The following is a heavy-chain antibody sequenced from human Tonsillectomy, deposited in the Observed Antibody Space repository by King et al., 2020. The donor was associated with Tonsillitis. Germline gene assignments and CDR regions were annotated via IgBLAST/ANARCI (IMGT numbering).Heavy chain of an antibody. Sequence: VQLVESGGGLVQPGGSLRLSCAASGFTFSSYAMTWVRQAPGKGLEWVSTIVGSGAHTYYAESVKGRFTISRDNSKNTLYLQMNSLRAEDTAVYYCAKDPRVGASEYFDYWGQGTLVTVSS. CDR3: AKDPRVGASEYFDY. D-gene: IGHD1-26*01. CDR1: GFTFSSYA. J-gene: IGHJ4*02. CDR2: IVGSGAHT. V-gene: IGHV3-23*04.